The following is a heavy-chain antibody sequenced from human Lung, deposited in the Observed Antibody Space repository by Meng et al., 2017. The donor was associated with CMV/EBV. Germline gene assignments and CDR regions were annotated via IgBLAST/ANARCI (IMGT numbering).Heavy chain of an antibody. J-gene: IGHJ4*02. CDR2: IKQDGSEK. Sequence: GGSLRLSXVASGFTFNTYWMSWVRQAPGKGLEWVANIKQDGSEKYYVGSVKGRFTISRDNAKNSLYLQMNSLRADDTAVYYCARDPRVKSYVVVPAASDYWGQGTMVTVSS. V-gene: IGHV3-7*01. D-gene: IGHD2-2*01. CDR1: GFTFNTYW. CDR3: ARDPRVKSYVVVPAASDY.